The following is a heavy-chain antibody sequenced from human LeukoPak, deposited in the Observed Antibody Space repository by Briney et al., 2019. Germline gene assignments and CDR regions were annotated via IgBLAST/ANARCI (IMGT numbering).Heavy chain of an antibody. CDR3: ARVYSADYPLSSVVYYYYYYMDV. CDR1: GGSISSRPYY. V-gene: IGHV4-39*07. Sequence: SETLSLTCTVSGGSISSRPYYWGWVRQPPGKGLAWIGTISYSGTTYYSPSLKSRVTISLDTSKNQFSLKLSSVTAADTAVYYCARVYSADYPLSSVVYYYYYYMDVWGKGTTVTVSS. D-gene: IGHD4-11*01. J-gene: IGHJ6*03. CDR2: ISYSGTT.